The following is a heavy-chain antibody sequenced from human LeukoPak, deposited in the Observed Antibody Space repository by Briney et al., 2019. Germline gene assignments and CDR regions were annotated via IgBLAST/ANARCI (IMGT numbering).Heavy chain of an antibody. V-gene: IGHV1-69*04. D-gene: IGHD1-14*01. J-gene: IGHJ6*02. Sequence: GASVTVSCMASGGTFSSYAISWVRQAPGQGLEWMGRIIPILGIANYAQKFQGRVTINADKSTSTAYMELSSLRSEDTAVYYCARDPNHAGYYYGMDVWGQGTTVTVSS. CDR1: GGTFSSYA. CDR3: ARDPNHAGYYYGMDV. CDR2: IIPILGIA.